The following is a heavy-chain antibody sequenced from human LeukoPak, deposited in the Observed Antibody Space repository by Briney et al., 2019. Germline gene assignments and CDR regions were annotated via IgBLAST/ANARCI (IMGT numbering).Heavy chain of an antibody. V-gene: IGHV1-2*06. CDR1: GYTFTGYH. D-gene: IGHD2-2*01. CDR2: INPNSGAT. Sequence: GASVKVSCKASGYTFTGYHMHWVRQAPGQGLEWMGRINPNSGATNYAQKFQGRVTMTRDTSISTAYMELSRLRSDDTAVYYCARDYCSSTSCLFDYWGQGTLVTVSS. J-gene: IGHJ4*02. CDR3: ARDYCSSTSCLFDY.